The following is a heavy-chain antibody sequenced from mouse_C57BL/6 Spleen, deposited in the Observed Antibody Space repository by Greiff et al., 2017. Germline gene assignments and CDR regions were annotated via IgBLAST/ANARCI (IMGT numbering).Heavy chain of an antibody. Sequence: IQLQQPGAELVKPGASVKLSCKASGYTFTSYWMHWVKQRPGQGLEWIGMIHPNSGSTNYNEKFKSKATLTVDKSSSTAYMQLSSLTSEDSAVYYFARRRYSNYDAMDYWGQGTSVTVSS. CDR1: GYTFTSYW. D-gene: IGHD2-5*01. V-gene: IGHV1-64*01. CDR2: IHPNSGST. CDR3: ARRRYSNYDAMDY. J-gene: IGHJ4*01.